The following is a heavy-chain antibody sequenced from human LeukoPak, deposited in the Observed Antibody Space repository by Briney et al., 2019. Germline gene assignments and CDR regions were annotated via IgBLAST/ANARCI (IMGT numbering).Heavy chain of an antibody. CDR2: ISGSGGSI. V-gene: IGHV3-23*01. CDR1: GFTFSSYG. Sequence: GGSLRLSCAASGFTFSSYGMSWVRQAPGKGLEWVSAISGSGGSIYYADSVKGRFTISRDNSKNTLYLQMNSLRAEDTAVYYCARDRLHYGEYEKTFDYWGQGTLVSVSS. J-gene: IGHJ4*02. D-gene: IGHD4-17*01. CDR3: ARDRLHYGEYEKTFDY.